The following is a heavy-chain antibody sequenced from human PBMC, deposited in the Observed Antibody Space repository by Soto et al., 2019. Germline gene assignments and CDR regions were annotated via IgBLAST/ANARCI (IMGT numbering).Heavy chain of an antibody. V-gene: IGHV1-18*01. D-gene: IGHD3-10*01. Sequence: QVQLVQCGAEVKKPGASVKVSCKASSYTFTSCGISWVRQARGQGVEWMGWISAYNGNTNYAQKLQGRVTMTTDTSTSTAYMELRSLRSDDTAVYYCARDKGDGSGSYYGYWGQGTLVTVSS. CDR2: ISAYNGNT. CDR1: SYTFTSCG. CDR3: ARDKGDGSGSYYGY. J-gene: IGHJ4*02.